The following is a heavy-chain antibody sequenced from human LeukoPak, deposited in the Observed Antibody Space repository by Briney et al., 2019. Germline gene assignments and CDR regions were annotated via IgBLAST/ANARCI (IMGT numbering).Heavy chain of an antibody. CDR1: GFTFSSYS. CDR3: ARDLGFWFDP. V-gene: IGHV3-21*01. CDR2: ISSSSSYI. D-gene: IGHD3-16*01. J-gene: IGHJ5*02. Sequence: GGSLRLSCAASGFTFSSYSMNWVRQAPGKGLEWVSFISSSSSYIYYADSVKGRFTISRDNAKNSLYLQMNSLRAEGTAVYYCARDLGFWFDPWGQGTLVTVSS.